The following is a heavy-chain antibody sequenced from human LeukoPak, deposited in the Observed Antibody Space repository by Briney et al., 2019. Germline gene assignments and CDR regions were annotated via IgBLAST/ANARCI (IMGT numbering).Heavy chain of an antibody. CDR2: ISGGGGNT. Sequence: GGSLRLSCAASGFTFSSYAMSWVRQAPGKGLEWVSGISGGGGNTYYADSVKGRFTISRDNSKNTLYLQMNSLRAEDTAVYYCARASWVSSTDAVRWGQGTLVTVSS. CDR3: ARASWVSSTDAVR. V-gene: IGHV3-23*01. D-gene: IGHD3-16*01. J-gene: IGHJ4*02. CDR1: GFTFSSYA.